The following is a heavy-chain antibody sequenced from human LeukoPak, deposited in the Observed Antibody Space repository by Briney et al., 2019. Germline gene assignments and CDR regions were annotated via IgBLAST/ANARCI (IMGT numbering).Heavy chain of an antibody. CDR3: ARLFTPRYCSTTSYYWKGWFDP. J-gene: IGHJ5*02. D-gene: IGHD2-2*01. V-gene: IGHV1-69*13. CDR2: IIPIFGTA. Sequence: PVASVKVSCKTSRGTFSSYAISWVRQAPGQGLEWMGGIIPIFGTANYAQKFQGRVTITADEFTSTAYMELSSLRSEDTAVYYCARLFTPRYCSTTSYYWKGWFDPWGQGTLVTVSS. CDR1: RGTFSSYA.